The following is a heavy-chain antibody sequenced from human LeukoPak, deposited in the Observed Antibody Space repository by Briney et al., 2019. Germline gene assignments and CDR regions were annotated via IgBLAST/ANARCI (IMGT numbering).Heavy chain of an antibody. CDR1: GFTFSDYS. CDR2: ISSRSSST. Sequence: GGSLRLSCAASGFTFSDYSMYWVRQGPGKGLEWVSSISSRSSSTSYIASVKGRFTISRDNAKNSLYLQMNRLRAEDTAVYYCARSPSGSYYVWYFDLWGRGTLVTVSS. CDR3: ARSPSGSYYVWYFDL. V-gene: IGHV3-21*01. J-gene: IGHJ2*01. D-gene: IGHD3-10*01.